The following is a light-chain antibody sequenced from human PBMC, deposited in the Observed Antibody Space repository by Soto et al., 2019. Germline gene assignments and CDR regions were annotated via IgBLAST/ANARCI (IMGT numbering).Light chain of an antibody. J-gene: IGKJ1*01. V-gene: IGKV3-20*01. CDR2: RAS. CDR1: HSVSISS. CDR3: QQHGTSPRT. Sequence: EMVVMQRPARRRVAQGGRAIRSCSASHSVSISSLAWYQQKPGQAPRLLISRASTRATGIPDNFSGSGSGTDFTLSISRLEPEAFAVYHCQQHGTSPRTFGQGTKVDIK.